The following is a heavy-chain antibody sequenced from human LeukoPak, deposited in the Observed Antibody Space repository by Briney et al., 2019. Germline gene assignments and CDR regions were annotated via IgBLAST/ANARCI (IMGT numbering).Heavy chain of an antibody. Sequence: PSETLSLTCTVSGGSVSSGSYYWSWIRQPPGKGLEWIGYIYYSGSTNYNPSLKSRVTISVDTSKNQFSLKLSSVTAADTAVYYCATCGGGIAAAGSLDYWGQGTLVTVSS. V-gene: IGHV4-61*01. D-gene: IGHD6-13*01. CDR1: GGSVSSGSYY. J-gene: IGHJ4*02. CDR2: IYYSGST. CDR3: ATCGGGIAAAGSLDY.